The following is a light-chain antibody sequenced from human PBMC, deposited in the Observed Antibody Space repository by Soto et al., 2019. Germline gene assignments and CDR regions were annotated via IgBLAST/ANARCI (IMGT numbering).Light chain of an antibody. CDR2: GAS. Sequence: EIVLTQSPGTLSLSPGERATLSCRASQSISSNYLTWYQQKPGQAPRLLIYGASSRATGFPDRFSGSGSGTDFTLTISRLEPEDFAVYYCQHYASSPWTFGQGTKVDIK. CDR3: QHYASSPWT. V-gene: IGKV3-20*01. J-gene: IGKJ1*01. CDR1: QSISSNY.